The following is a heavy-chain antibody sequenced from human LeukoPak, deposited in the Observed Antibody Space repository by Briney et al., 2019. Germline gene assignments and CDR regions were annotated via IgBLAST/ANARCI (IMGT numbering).Heavy chain of an antibody. CDR2: IIPIFGTA. V-gene: IGHV1-69*13. CDR3: AGEAVAGLHFDY. CDR1: GGTFSSYA. D-gene: IGHD6-19*01. Sequence: SVKLSCKASGGTFSSYAISWVRQAPGQGLEWMGGIIPIFGTANYAQKFQGRVTITADESTSTAYMELSSLRSEDTAVYYCAGEAVAGLHFDYWGQGTLVTVSS. J-gene: IGHJ4*02.